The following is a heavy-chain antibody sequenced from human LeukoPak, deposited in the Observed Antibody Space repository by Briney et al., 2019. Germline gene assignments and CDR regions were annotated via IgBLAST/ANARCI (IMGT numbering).Heavy chain of an antibody. CDR3: ARDRPLLSGWSWFDP. V-gene: IGHV4-38-2*02. J-gene: IGHJ5*02. CDR2: VYHSGSI. D-gene: IGHD6-19*01. Sequence: SETLSLTRAASGYSITSGYYWGWIRQPPGKGLEWIGTVYHSGSIYYNPSLKSRVTISVDTSKNQVSLKLTSVTAADTAVYYCARDRPLLSGWSWFDPWGQGTLVTVSS. CDR1: GYSITSGYY.